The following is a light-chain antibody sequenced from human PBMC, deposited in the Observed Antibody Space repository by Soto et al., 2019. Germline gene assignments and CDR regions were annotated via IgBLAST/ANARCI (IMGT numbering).Light chain of an antibody. CDR2: GAS. CDR1: QRVSSSY. CDR3: QQYGSSPIT. J-gene: IGKJ5*01. Sequence: EIVLTQSPGSRSLSQLEIVTLSFMASQRVSSSYLAWYQQKPCQAPRLLIYGASSRATGIPDRFSGSGSATDFTLTISRLEPEDFAVYYCQQYGSSPITFGQGTRLEI. V-gene: IGKV3-20*01.